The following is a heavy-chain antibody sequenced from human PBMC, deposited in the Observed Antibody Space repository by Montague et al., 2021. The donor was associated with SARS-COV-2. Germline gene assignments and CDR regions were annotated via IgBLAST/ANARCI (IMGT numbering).Heavy chain of an antibody. J-gene: IGHJ6*02. D-gene: IGHD4-11*01. V-gene: IGHV4-39*01. Sequence: SETLSLTCTVSGGFISSSSYYWGWIRQPPGKGLEWIGSIYYSGSTYYXXXLKSRVTISVDTSKNQFSLKLSSVTAADTAVYYCARHASYDYSKDLYYYYYYGMDVWGQGTTVTVSS. CDR1: GGFISSSSYY. CDR2: IYYSGST. CDR3: ARHASYDYSKDLYYYYYYGMDV.